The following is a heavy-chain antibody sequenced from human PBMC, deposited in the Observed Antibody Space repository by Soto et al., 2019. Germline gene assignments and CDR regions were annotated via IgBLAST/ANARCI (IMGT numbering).Heavy chain of an antibody. V-gene: IGHV3-48*02. D-gene: IGHD3-16*01. CDR1: GFNFGSFA. CDR2: IDAARST. J-gene: IGHJ4*02. Sequence: EVHLVESGGGPVQPGESLTVSCAASGFNFGSFAMNWVRQAPGKGLEWISHIDAARSTYADSVEGRFTVSRDNDRNSLFLRMNALRDEDTAVYYCVRDLNWAFDNWGQGTLVTVSS. CDR3: VRDLNWAFDN.